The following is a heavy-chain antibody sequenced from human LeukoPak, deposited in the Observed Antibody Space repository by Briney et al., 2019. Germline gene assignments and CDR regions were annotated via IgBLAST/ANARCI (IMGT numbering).Heavy chain of an antibody. CDR1: GYTFTSYY. Sequence: ASVKASCKASGYTFTSYYMHWVRQAPGQGLEWMGIINPSGGSTSYAQKFQGRVTMTRDTSTSTVYMELSSLRSEDTAVYYCAREEMATGGVDYWGQGTLVTVSS. J-gene: IGHJ4*02. D-gene: IGHD5-24*01. CDR2: INPSGGST. V-gene: IGHV1-46*01. CDR3: AREEMATGGVDY.